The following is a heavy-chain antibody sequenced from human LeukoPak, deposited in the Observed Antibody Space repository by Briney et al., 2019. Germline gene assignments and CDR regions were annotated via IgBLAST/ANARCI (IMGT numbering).Heavy chain of an antibody. CDR3: ARGRWFGESQDLSSFDP. J-gene: IGHJ5*02. Sequence: QTGGSLRLSCAASGFTFSSYDMHWVRQPPGKGLEWVSAIGTAGDTYYSGSMKGRFTISRDNAKNSLYLQMNMLRAGDTAVYYCARGRWFGESQDLSSFDPWGQGTLVTVSS. V-gene: IGHV3-13*01. CDR2: IGTAGDT. CDR1: GFTFSSYD. D-gene: IGHD3-10*01.